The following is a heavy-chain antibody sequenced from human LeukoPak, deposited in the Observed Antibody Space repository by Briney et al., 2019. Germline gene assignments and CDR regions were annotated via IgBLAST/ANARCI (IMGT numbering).Heavy chain of an antibody. J-gene: IGHJ4*02. CDR1: GFTFSDYY. Sequence: GGSLRLSCAASGFTFSDYYMSWIRQAPGKGLEWVSYISSSGSTIYYADSVKGRFTISRDNAKNSLYLQMNSLRAEDTAVYYCARALRITMVRGVVDYWGQGTLVTVSS. CDR3: ARALRITMVRGVVDY. CDR2: ISSSGSTI. D-gene: IGHD3-10*01. V-gene: IGHV3-11*01.